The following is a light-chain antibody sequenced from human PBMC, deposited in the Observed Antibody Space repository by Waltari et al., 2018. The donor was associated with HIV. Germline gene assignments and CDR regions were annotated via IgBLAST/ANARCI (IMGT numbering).Light chain of an antibody. CDR1: QSVGPF. CDR3: HQYASFSGT. J-gene: IGKJ1*01. V-gene: IGKV1-5*03. CDR2: QAS. Sequence: DIRLTQSPSTLPASAGDRVALTCRAGQSVGPFLAWYQQKPGKPPKLLIFQASTLEGGVPSRFSGSVSGSDFTLTINGLQSDDFATYYCHQYASFSGTFGQGTKVELK.